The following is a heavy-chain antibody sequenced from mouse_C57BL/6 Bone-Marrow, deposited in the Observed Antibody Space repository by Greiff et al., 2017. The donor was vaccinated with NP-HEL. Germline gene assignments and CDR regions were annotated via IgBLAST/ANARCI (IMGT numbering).Heavy chain of an antibody. J-gene: IGHJ4*01. CDR3: ARSIYYDYADDPVYAMDY. Sequence: EVNVVESGGGLVQSGGSLSLSCAASGFNFTDYYMSWVRQPPGKALEWLVFIRNKANGYTTEYSASVKGRFTISCDISLSLLSLQMNALRAEDSAAYYCARSIYYDYADDPVYAMDYWGRGTSVTVSS. CDR2: IRNKANGYTT. CDR1: GFNFTDYY. D-gene: IGHD2-4*01. V-gene: IGHV7-3*01.